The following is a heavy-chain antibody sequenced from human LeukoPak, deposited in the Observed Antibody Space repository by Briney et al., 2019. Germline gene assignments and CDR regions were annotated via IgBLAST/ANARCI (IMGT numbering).Heavy chain of an antibody. Sequence: PGGSLRLSCLASGFSFNSYTMNWVREAPGKGLEWASTISPVSSYTWYAESVKGRFTISRDNPKNSLYLQMDSLRAEDTAVYYCVRDVSRRIGMDVWGQGTTVSVS. J-gene: IGHJ6*02. CDR1: GFSFNSYT. CDR3: VRDVSRRIGMDV. D-gene: IGHD2/OR15-2a*01. CDR2: ISPVSSYT. V-gene: IGHV3-21*01.